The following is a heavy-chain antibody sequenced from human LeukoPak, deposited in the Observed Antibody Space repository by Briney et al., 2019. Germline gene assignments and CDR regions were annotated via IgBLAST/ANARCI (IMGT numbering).Heavy chain of an antibody. J-gene: IGHJ4*02. D-gene: IGHD3-3*01. CDR1: GFTFSSYG. Sequence: GGSLRLSCTASGFTFSSYGMHWVRQAPGKGLEWVTVISYDGSNKYFADSVKGRFTISRDDSKNTLFLQMNSLRAEDTAVYYCAKDMTQFWSGPDYWGQGTLVTVSS. V-gene: IGHV3-30*18. CDR3: AKDMTQFWSGPDY. CDR2: ISYDGSNK.